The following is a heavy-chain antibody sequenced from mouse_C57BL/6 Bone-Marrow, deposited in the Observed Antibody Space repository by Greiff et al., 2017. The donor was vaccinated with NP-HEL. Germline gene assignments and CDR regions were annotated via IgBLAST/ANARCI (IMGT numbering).Heavy chain of an antibody. CDR2: IYPRSGNT. D-gene: IGHD3-2*02. CDR3: AAQAT. V-gene: IGHV1-81*01. J-gene: IGHJ2*01. CDR1: GYTFTSYG. Sequence: QVTLKVSGAELARPGASVKLSCKASGYTFTSYGISWVKQRTGQGLEWIGEIYPRSGNTYYNEKFKGKATLTADKSSSTAYMELRSLTSEDSAVYFCAAQATWGQGTTLTVSS.